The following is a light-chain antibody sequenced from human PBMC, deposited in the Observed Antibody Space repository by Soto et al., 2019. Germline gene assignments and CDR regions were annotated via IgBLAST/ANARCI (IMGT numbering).Light chain of an antibody. CDR3: SSFAGGAVPLL. J-gene: IGLJ2*01. V-gene: IGLV2-8*01. Sequence: QSALTQPPSASGSLGQSVTISCTGTSSDVGGYNYVSWHQQHPGKAPKVMIYEVTKRPPGVPDRFSGSKSGHTASLTVSGLHAEDDADYYCSSFAGGAVPLLLGGGTKLTVL. CDR1: SSDVGGYNY. CDR2: EVT.